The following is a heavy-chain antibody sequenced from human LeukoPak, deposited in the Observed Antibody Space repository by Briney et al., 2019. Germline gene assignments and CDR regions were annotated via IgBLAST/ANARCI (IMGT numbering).Heavy chain of an antibody. CDR2: ISGSGGST. V-gene: IGHV3-23*01. Sequence: GSLRLSCAASGFTFSSYAMSWVRQAPGKGLEWVSAISGSGGSTYYADSVKGRFTISRDNSKNTLYLQMNSLRAEDTAVYYCAKTTGYYYDSSGYYRYYFDYWGQGTLVTVSS. CDR1: GFTFSSYA. J-gene: IGHJ4*02. D-gene: IGHD3-22*01. CDR3: AKTTGYYYDSSGYYRYYFDY.